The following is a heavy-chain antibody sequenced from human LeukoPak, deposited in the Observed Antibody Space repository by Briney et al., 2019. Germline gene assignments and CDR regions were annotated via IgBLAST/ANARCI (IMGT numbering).Heavy chain of an antibody. V-gene: IGHV3-30-3*01. CDR1: GFTFSSYA. CDR3: AKTYSSGWYLDY. CDR2: ISYDGSNK. Sequence: GGSLRLSCAASGFTFSSYATHWVRQAPCKGLEWVAVISYDGSNKYYADSVKGRFTISRDNSKNTLYLQMNSQRVEDTAVYYCAKTYSSGWYLDYWGQGTPVTVSS. D-gene: IGHD6-19*01. J-gene: IGHJ4*02.